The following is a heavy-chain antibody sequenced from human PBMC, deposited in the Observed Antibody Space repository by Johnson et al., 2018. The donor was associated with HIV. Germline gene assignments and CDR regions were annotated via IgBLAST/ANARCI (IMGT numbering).Heavy chain of an antibody. CDR1: GFTFDDYG. CDR2: INWHGGST. J-gene: IGHJ3*02. D-gene: IGHD5-12*01. V-gene: IGHV3-20*04. CDR3: ARDRGYSGYDWGAFDI. Sequence: VQLVESGGGVVRPGGSLRLSCAASGFTFDDYGMSWVRQAPGKGLEWVSGINWHGGSTGYADSVKGRFTLSRDNAKNSLYLQMNNLRAEDTALYFCARDRGYSGYDWGAFDIWGQGTMVTVSS.